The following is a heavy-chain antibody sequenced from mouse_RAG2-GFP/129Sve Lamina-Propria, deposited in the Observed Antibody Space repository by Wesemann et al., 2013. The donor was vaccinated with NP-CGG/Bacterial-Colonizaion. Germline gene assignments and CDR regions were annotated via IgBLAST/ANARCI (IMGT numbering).Heavy chain of an antibody. D-gene: IGHD1-1*01. CDR3: ARRDYYGSSRFDY. Sequence: EVQLQQSGPELVKPGASVKIPCKASGYTFTDYNMDWVKQSHGKSLEWIGDINPNNGGTIYNQKFKGKATLTVDKSSSTAYMELRSLTSEDSAVYFCARRDYYGSSRFDYWGQGTTLTVSS. CDR1: GYTFTDYN. J-gene: IGHJ2*01. CDR2: INPNNGGT. V-gene: IGHV1-18*01.